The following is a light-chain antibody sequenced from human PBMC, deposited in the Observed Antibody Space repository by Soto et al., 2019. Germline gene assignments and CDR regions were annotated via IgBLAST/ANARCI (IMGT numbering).Light chain of an antibody. CDR1: ESVTSF. V-gene: IGKV3-11*01. Sequence: EIVLTQSPATLSLSPGERATLSCRAIESVTSFLSWYQQKPGQAPRLPIYDASNRATGISARFSGSGSGTDFTISISSLEHEDFAVYYCQQRSDWPRTFGQGTKVESK. CDR3: QQRSDWPRT. CDR2: DAS. J-gene: IGKJ1*01.